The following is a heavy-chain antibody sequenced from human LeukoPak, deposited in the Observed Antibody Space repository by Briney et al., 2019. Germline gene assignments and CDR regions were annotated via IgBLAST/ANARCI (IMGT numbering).Heavy chain of an antibody. Sequence: ASVKVSCKASGGTFSSYAISWVRQAPGQGLEWMGRIIPILGIANYAQKFQGRVTITADKSTSTAYMELSSLRSEDTAVYYCAKDQRWEHPSRYNYYGMDVWGPGTTVTVSS. J-gene: IGHJ6*02. CDR3: AKDQRWEHPSRYNYYGMDV. CDR2: IIPILGIA. D-gene: IGHD1-26*01. CDR1: GGTFSSYA. V-gene: IGHV1-69*04.